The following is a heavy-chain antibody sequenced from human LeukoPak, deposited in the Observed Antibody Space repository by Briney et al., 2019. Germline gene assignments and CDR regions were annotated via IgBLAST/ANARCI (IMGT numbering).Heavy chain of an antibody. Sequence: GGSLRLSCAAPGFTFRTYGMHWVRQAPGKGLEWVAVISYDGSNKYYTDSVKGRFTISRDNSKNTLFLHMNSLKTEDTAVYYCARHPGDFTGIVNHYYMDVWGKGTPVNVSS. CDR2: ISYDGSNK. V-gene: IGHV3-30*03. J-gene: IGHJ6*03. CDR1: GFTFRTYG. D-gene: IGHD1-26*01. CDR3: ARHPGDFTGIVNHYYMDV.